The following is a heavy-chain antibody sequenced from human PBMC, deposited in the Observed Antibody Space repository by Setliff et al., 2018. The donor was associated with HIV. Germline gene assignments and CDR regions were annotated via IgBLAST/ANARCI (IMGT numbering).Heavy chain of an antibody. V-gene: IGHV1-8*02. CDR2: MNPISDHR. CDR3: ASGCLIGGSGPCRNFEF. J-gene: IGHJ4*02. D-gene: IGHD3-9*01. Sequence: ASVKVSCKTSGHPFSNYDVNWVRQATGQGLEWMAWMNPISDHRGYAQKFQGRLTMTKDTSTSTVYMELSSLKSDDTAVYYCASGCLIGGSGPCRNFEFWGQGTLVTVSS. CDR1: GHPFSNYD.